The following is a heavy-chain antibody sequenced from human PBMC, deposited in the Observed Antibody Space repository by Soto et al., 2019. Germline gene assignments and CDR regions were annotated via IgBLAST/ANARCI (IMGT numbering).Heavy chain of an antibody. CDR2: INSDGSST. CDR1: GFTFSSYW. CDR3: ARALVVVTAKSAFDI. V-gene: IGHV3-74*01. D-gene: IGHD2-21*02. Sequence: GGSVRLSCAASGFTFSSYWMHWVRQAPGKGLVWVSRINSDGSSTSYADSVKGRFTISRDNAKNTLYLQMNSLRAEDTAVYYCARALVVVTAKSAFDIWGQGTMVTVSS. J-gene: IGHJ3*02.